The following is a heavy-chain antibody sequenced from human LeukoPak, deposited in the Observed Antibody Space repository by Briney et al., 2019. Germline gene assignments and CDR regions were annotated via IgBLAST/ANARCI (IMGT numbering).Heavy chain of an antibody. V-gene: IGHV1-2*02. CDR3: ARVGKIVGATTYTFVDY. CDR2: INPNSGGT. Sequence: EASVKVSCKASGYTFTGYSMHWVRQAPGQGLEWMGWINPNSGGTNYAQKFQGRVTMTRDTSISTAYMELSRLRSDDTAVYYCARVGKIVGATTYTFVDYWGQGTLVTVSS. D-gene: IGHD1-26*01. J-gene: IGHJ4*02. CDR1: GYTFTGYS.